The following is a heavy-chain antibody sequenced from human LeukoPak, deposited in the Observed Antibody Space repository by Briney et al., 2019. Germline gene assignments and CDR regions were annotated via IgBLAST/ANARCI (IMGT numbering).Heavy chain of an antibody. V-gene: IGHV4-39*07. Sequence: SETLSLTCTVSGGSISSYYWGWIRQPPGKGLEWIGGIYYSGSTYYNPSLKSRVTISVDTSKNQFSLKLSSVTAADTAVYYCARDQMVYDYFDYWGQGTLVTVSS. CDR1: GGSISSYY. CDR2: IYYSGST. CDR3: ARDQMVYDYFDY. J-gene: IGHJ4*02. D-gene: IGHD2-8*01.